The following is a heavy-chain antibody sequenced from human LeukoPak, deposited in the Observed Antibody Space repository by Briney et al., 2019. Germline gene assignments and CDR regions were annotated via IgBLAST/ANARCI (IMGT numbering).Heavy chain of an antibody. CDR1: GFTFDDYG. V-gene: IGHV3-20*04. D-gene: IGHD6-19*01. CDR2: INWNGGST. Sequence: GGSLRLSCAASGFTFDDYGMSWVRQAPGKGLEWVSGINWNGGSTGYADSVKGRFTISRDNAKNSLYLQMNSLRAVDTASYYCARRGIAVAGNDYWGQGTLVTVSS. J-gene: IGHJ4*02. CDR3: ARRGIAVAGNDY.